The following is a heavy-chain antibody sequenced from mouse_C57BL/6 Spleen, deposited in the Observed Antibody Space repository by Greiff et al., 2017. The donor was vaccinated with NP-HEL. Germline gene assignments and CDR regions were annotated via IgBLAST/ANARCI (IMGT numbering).Heavy chain of an antibody. J-gene: IGHJ2*01. CDR3: AGYGNYEVY. V-gene: IGHV1-19*01. CDR2: INPYNGGT. Sequence: EVQLQQSGPVLVKPGASLKMSCKASGYTFTDYYMNWVKQSHGKSLEWIGVINPYNGGTSYNQKFKGKATLTVDKSSSTAYMELNSLTSEDSAVYYCAGYGNYEVYWGQGTTLTVSS. D-gene: IGHD2-1*01. CDR1: GYTFTDYY.